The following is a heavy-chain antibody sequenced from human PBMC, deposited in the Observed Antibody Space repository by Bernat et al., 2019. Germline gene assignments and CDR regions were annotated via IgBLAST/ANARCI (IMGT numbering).Heavy chain of an antibody. V-gene: IGHV3-30-3*01. CDR3: ARDRGGSRYYYMDV. CDR2: ISYDGSNK. Sequence: QVQLVESGGGVVQPGRSLRLSCAASGFTFSSYAMHWVRQAPGKGLEWVAVISYDGSNKYYADSVKGRFTISRDNSKNTLYLQMNSLGAEDTAVYYCARDRGGSRYYYMDVWGKGTTVTVSS. CDR1: GFTFSSYA. D-gene: IGHD2-15*01. J-gene: IGHJ6*03.